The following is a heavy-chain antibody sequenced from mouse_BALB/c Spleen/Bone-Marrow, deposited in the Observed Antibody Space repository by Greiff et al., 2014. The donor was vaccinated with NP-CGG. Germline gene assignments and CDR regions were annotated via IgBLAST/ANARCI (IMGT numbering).Heavy chain of an antibody. CDR2: IHPNSGNT. D-gene: IGHD2-14*01. Sequence: QVQLQQPGSVLVRPGASVKLSCKASGYTFASSWMHWAKQRPGQGLEWIGDIHPNSGNTNYNEKFRGKATLTVDTSSNTAYVGLSSLTSEDSAVYYCARSYRFWYFDVWGAGTTVTVSS. J-gene: IGHJ1*01. CDR3: ARSYRFWYFDV. CDR1: GYTFASSW. V-gene: IGHV1S130*01.